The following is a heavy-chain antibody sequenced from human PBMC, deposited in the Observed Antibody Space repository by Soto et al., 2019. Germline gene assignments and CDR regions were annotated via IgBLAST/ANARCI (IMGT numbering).Heavy chain of an antibody. CDR3: ARGPSSLTRFDY. CDR1: GFTFSNAW. V-gene: IGHV3-30-3*01. D-gene: IGHD2-2*01. CDR2: ISYDGSNK. J-gene: IGHJ4*02. Sequence: GGSLRLSCAASGFTFSNAWMSWVRQAPGKGLEWVAVISYDGSNKYYADYVKGRFTISRDNSKNTLYLQMNSLRAEDTAVYYCARGPSSLTRFDYWGQGTLVTVSS.